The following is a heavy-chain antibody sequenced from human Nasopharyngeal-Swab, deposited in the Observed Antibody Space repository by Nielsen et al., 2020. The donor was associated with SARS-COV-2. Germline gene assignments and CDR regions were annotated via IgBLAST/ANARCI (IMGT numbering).Heavy chain of an antibody. V-gene: IGHV4-39*01. CDR3: ARGHPTIAVAGTNYYYGMDV. CDR1: GGSISSSSYY. D-gene: IGHD6-19*01. J-gene: IGHJ6*02. CDR2: IYYSGST. Sequence: SETLSLTCTVSGGSISSSSYYWGWIRQPPGKGLEWIGSIYYSGSTYYNPSLKSRVTISVDTSKNQFSLKLSSVTAADTAVYYCARGHPTIAVAGTNYYYGMDVWGQGTTVTVSS.